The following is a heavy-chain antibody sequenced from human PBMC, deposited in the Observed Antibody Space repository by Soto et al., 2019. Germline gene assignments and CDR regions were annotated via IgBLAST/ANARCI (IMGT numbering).Heavy chain of an antibody. D-gene: IGHD3-16*02. V-gene: IGHV1-18*01. CDR3: ARDPADDYVWGSYPPFDY. J-gene: IGHJ4*02. Sequence: QVQLVQSGAEVKKPGASVKVSCKASGYTFTSYGISWVRQAPGQGLEWLGWTSAYNGNTNYTQKLQGRVTRTTDTATSTAYMELRSLRSDDTAVYYCARDPADDYVWGSYPPFDYWGQGTLVTVSS. CDR2: TSAYNGNT. CDR1: GYTFTSYG.